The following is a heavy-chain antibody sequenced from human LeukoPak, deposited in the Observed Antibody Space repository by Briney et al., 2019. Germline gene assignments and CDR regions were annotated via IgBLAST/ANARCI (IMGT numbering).Heavy chain of an antibody. CDR2: ISYDGSKK. J-gene: IGHJ4*02. CDR1: GFTFSSYA. V-gene: IGHV3-30*10. D-gene: IGHD3-22*01. CDR3: ARTRIANDSSGYYFRFDY. Sequence: GGSLRLSCAASGFTFSSYAIHWVRQAPGMGLEGVAVISYDGSKKYYTDSVKGRFTISRDNSKNTLYLQMNSLRAEDTAVYYCARTRIANDSSGYYFRFDYWGQGTLVTVSS.